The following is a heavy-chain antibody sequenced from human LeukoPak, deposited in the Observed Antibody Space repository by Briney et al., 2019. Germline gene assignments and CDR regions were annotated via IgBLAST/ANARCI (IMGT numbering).Heavy chain of an antibody. V-gene: IGHV3-33*06. CDR2: IWYDGSNK. D-gene: IGHD6-19*01. CDR3: AKGALAVAGIDY. J-gene: IGHJ4*02. Sequence: PGRSLRPSCAASGFTFSSYGMHSVRQAPGKGLEWVAVIWYDGSNKYYADSVKGRFTISRDNSKNTLYQQMNSLRAEGTAVYYCAKGALAVAGIDYWGQGTLVTVSS. CDR1: GFTFSSYG.